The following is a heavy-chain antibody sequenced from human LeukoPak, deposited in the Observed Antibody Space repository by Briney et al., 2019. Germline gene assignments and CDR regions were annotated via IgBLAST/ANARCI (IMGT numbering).Heavy chain of an antibody. V-gene: IGHV3-74*01. CDR1: GFTFSNYG. CDR3: ATVFDF. J-gene: IGHJ5*01. D-gene: IGHD2-21*02. Sequence: QPGGSLRLSCAASGFTFSNYGMSWVRQAPGKGLEWVSRIDDVGSGTSYADSVKGRFTISRDDAKNTVYLQMNSLRAEDTAVYYCATVFDFWGQGTLVTVSS. CDR2: IDDVGSGT.